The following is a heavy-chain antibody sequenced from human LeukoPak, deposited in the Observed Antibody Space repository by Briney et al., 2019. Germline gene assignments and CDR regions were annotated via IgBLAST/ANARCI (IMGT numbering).Heavy chain of an antibody. D-gene: IGHD3-22*01. CDR2: ISYDGSNK. CDR1: EFTFSNYA. J-gene: IGHJ4*02. Sequence: GGSLRLSCAASEFTFSNYAMYWVRQAPGKGLEWVAVISYDGSNKYYADSVKGRFTISRDNSKNTQSLQMNSLRSDDTAVYYCARDTRYYDSSGYYHTIGGYWGQGTLVTVSS. CDR3: ARDTRYYDSSGYYHTIGGY. V-gene: IGHV3-30*04.